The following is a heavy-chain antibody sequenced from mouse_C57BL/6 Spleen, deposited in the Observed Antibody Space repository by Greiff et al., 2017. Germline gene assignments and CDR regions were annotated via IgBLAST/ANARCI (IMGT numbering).Heavy chain of an antibody. CDR3: AAYYSNFGRIDY. CDR2: IYSSACYT. CDR1: GYTFTSYW. D-gene: IGHD2-5*01. J-gene: IGHJ2*01. V-gene: IGHV1-50*01. Sequence: VPLPQPGAELVTPGASVKLSCKASGYTFTSYWMQCVTQRPGQGLAWIGEIYSSACYTNDNQKFTGKATLTVDTSSITAYMQLSSLTSDDSAVYYCAAYYSNFGRIDYWGQGTTLTVSS.